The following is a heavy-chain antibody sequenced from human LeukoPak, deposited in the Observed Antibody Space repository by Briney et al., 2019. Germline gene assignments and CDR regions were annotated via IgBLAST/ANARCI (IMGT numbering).Heavy chain of an antibody. CDR1: GGSFSSYY. D-gene: IGHD3-22*01. CDR3: ARPYYDSRGYYVY. V-gene: IGHV4-39*01. J-gene: IGHJ4*02. Sequence: SETLSLTCAVYGGSFSSYYCVWIRQPPGKGLEWIGSIFYSGSTYYNPSLKSRVTISLDTSKNQFSLKLSSVTAADTAVYYCARPYYDSRGYYVYWGQGTLVTVSS. CDR2: IFYSGST.